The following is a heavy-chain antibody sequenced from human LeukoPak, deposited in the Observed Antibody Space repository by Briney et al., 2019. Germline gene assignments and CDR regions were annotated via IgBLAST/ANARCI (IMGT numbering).Heavy chain of an antibody. D-gene: IGHD6-13*01. CDR3: TTVRSSSWSTNYYYSAEYYGMDV. V-gene: IGHV3-33*01. Sequence: GGSLRLSCAASGFTFSSYGMHWVRQAPGKGLEWVAVIWYDGSNKYYADSVKGRFTISRDNSKNTLYLQMNSLRAEDTAVYYCTTVRSSSWSTNYYYSAEYYGMDVWGQGTTATVSS. J-gene: IGHJ6*02. CDR2: IWYDGSNK. CDR1: GFTFSSYG.